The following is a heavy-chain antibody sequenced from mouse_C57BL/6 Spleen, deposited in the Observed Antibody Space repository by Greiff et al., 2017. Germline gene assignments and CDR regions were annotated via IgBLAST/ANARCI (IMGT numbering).Heavy chain of an antibody. CDR3: ARLVARDYDMDD. D-gene: IGHD1-1*01. V-gene: IGHV2-2*01. CDR2: IWSGGST. CDR1: GFSLTSYG. Sequence: VQVVESGPGLVQPSQSLSITCTVSGFSLTSYGVHWVRQSPGKGLEWLGVIWSGGSTAYNAAFISRLSISKDNSKSQVFFKMNSLQADDTAIYYCARLVARDYDMDDWGQGTSVTVSS. J-gene: IGHJ4*01.